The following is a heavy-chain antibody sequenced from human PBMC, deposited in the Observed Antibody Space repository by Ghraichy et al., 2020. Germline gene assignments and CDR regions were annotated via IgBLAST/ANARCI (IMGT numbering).Heavy chain of an antibody. J-gene: IGHJ4*02. D-gene: IGHD3-10*01. CDR2: ISSSSSYT. CDR3: ARGPSSGSSFDY. CDR1: GFTFSDYY. V-gene: IGHV3-11*05. Sequence: GSLRLSCAASGFTFSDYYMSWIRQAPGKGLEWVSYISSSSSYTNYADSVKGRFTISRDNAKNSLYLQMNSLRAEDTAVYYCARGPSSGSSFDYWGQGTLVTVSS.